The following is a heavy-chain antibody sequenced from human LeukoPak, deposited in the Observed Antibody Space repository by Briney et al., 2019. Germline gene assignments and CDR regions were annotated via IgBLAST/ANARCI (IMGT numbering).Heavy chain of an antibody. CDR2: IYYSGST. Sequence: SETLSLTCTVSGGSISSYYWSWIRQPPGKGLEWIGYIYYSGSTNYNPSLKSRVTISVDTSKNQFSLKLSSVTAADTAVYYCARVLKRITMVRGFDYWGQGTLVTVSS. V-gene: IGHV4-59*12. CDR3: ARVLKRITMVRGFDY. CDR1: GGSISSYY. D-gene: IGHD3-10*01. J-gene: IGHJ4*02.